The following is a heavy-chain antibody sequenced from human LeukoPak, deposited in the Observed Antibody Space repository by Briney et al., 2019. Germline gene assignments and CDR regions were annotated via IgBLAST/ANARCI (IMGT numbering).Heavy chain of an antibody. CDR3: ATYDTSGYFFAY. D-gene: IGHD3-22*01. V-gene: IGHV3-53*01. Sequence: GGSLRLSCAASGSIVSSNFMSWVRQAPGKGLEWVSLIYSDGTTYYADSVKGRFTISRDNSKNTLFLQMNNLGAEDTAEYYCATYDTSGYFFAYWGQGTLVTVSS. CDR2: IYSDGTT. J-gene: IGHJ4*02. CDR1: GSIVSSNF.